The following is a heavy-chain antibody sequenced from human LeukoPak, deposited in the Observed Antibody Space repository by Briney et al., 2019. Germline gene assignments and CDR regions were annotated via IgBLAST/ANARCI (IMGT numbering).Heavy chain of an antibody. D-gene: IGHD5-18*01. Sequence: SETLSLTCTVSGGSISSGTYYWNWIRQPAGKGLEWIGRLYTSGSTNYTPSLKSRVTILLDTSKNKFSLKLNSVTAADTALYYCARMQRGYSYGPDAFDVWGQGTMVTVSS. J-gene: IGHJ3*01. CDR1: GGSISSGTYY. CDR3: ARMQRGYSYGPDAFDV. V-gene: IGHV4-61*02. CDR2: LYTSGST.